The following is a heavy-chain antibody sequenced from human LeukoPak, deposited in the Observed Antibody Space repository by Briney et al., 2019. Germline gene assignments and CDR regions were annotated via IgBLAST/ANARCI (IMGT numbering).Heavy chain of an antibody. CDR1: GYTFTSYD. D-gene: IGHD3-22*01. V-gene: IGHV1-8*03. CDR2: MNPNSGNT. J-gene: IGHJ5*02. Sequence: ASVKISCKASGYTFTSYDINWVRQATGQGLEWMGWMNPNSGNTGYAQKFQGRVTITRNTSISTAYMELSSLRSEDTAVYYCARGGLDNYYDSRGYYANWFDPWGQGTLVTVSS. CDR3: ARGGLDNYYDSRGYYANWFDP.